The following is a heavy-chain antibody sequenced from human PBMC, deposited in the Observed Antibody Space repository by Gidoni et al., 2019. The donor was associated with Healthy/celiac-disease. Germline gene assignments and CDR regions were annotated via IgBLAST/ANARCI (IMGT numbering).Heavy chain of an antibody. CDR3: AKGFKVATIPLTRYYYGMDV. Sequence: QVQLVESGGGVVQPGRSLRLSCAASGFTFSSYGMHWVRQAPGKGLEWVAVISYDGSNKYYADSVKGRFTISRDNSKNTLYLQMNSLRAEDTAVYYCAKGFKVATIPLTRYYYGMDVWGQGTTVTVSS. D-gene: IGHD5-12*01. CDR2: ISYDGSNK. V-gene: IGHV3-30*18. CDR1: GFTFSSYG. J-gene: IGHJ6*02.